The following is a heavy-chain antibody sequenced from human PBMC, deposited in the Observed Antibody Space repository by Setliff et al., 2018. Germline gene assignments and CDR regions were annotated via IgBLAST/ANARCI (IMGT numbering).Heavy chain of an antibody. D-gene: IGHD2-2*03. CDR2: IKQDGSET. CDR3: ARDGYPGTS. J-gene: IGHJ5*02. Sequence: PGGSLRLSCVGSGFTFSDYWMSWVRQAPGKGLEWAAIIKQDGSETVYADSVKGRLTISRDNAKNSLYLQMNSLRVEDTAVYYCARDGYPGTSWGQGTLVTVSS. CDR1: GFTFSDYW. V-gene: IGHV3-7*03.